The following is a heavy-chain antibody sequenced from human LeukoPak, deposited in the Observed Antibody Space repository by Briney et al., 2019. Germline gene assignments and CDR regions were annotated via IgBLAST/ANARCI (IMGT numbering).Heavy chain of an antibody. CDR3: ARGEYYYDGGY. CDR1: GFTFSSYW. J-gene: IGHJ4*02. D-gene: IGHD3-22*01. CDR2: IREDGRDK. Sequence: PGGSLRLSCAASGFTFSSYWMSWVRQAPGKGLEWVANIREDGRDKYYVDSVKGRFTISRDNAKKSLFLQMNSLRADDTAVYYCARGEYYYDGGYWGQGTLVTVSS. V-gene: IGHV3-7*03.